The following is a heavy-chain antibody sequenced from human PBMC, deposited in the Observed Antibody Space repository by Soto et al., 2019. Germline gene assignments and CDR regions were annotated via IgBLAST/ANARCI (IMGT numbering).Heavy chain of an antibody. CDR2: IFYTGST. CDR1: GGSITSRTYY. D-gene: IGHD3-10*01. V-gene: IGHV4-31*03. CDR3: AREGRNSGGMRDNWFDP. J-gene: IGHJ5*02. Sequence: ASETLSLTCTVSGGSITSRTYYWNWIRQLPGKGLECIGYIFYTGSTYYNPSLKSRLTISIDTSKNQFSLKLNSVTAADTAVYYCAREGRNSGGMRDNWFDPWGQGTLVTVSS.